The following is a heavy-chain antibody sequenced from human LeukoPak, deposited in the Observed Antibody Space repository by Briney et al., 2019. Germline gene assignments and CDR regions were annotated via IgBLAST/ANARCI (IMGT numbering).Heavy chain of an antibody. V-gene: IGHV4-59*01. CDR1: GGSISSYY. CDR3: ARVGAAYEILTYDY. CDR2: IYYSGST. Sequence: PSQTLSLTCTVSGGSISSYYWSWIRQPPGKGLEWIGYIYYSGSTNYNPSLKSRVTISVDTSKNQFSLKLSSVTAADTAVYYCARVGAAYEILTYDYWGQGTLVTVSS. D-gene: IGHD3-9*01. J-gene: IGHJ4*02.